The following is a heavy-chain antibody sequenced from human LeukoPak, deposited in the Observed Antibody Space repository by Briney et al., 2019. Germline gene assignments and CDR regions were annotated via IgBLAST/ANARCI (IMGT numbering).Heavy chain of an antibody. J-gene: IGHJ6*03. CDR1: GFSISSYE. CDR3: ARVELAPYYYYMDV. CDR2: ISSSGSTI. Sequence: GRSLRLSCAASGFSISSYEMNWVRQAPGKGLEWVSYISSSGSTIYYADSVKGRFTISRDNAKNSLYLQMNSLRAEDTAVYYCARVELAPYYYYMDVRGKGTTVTVSS. V-gene: IGHV3-48*03. D-gene: IGHD1-26*01.